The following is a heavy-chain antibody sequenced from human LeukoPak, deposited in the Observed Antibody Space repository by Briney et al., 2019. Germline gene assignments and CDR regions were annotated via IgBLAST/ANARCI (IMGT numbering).Heavy chain of an antibody. Sequence: PSETLSLTCTVSGGSISGSSHYWVWICQSPGKGLEWIGNLYSSGSTYYNPSLQSRVTISVDTSKNQFSLSLTSVTAADTAVYYCVRQFDYCGQGILVTVSS. CDR2: LYSSGST. CDR1: GGSISGSSHY. V-gene: IGHV4-39*01. J-gene: IGHJ4*02. CDR3: VRQFDY.